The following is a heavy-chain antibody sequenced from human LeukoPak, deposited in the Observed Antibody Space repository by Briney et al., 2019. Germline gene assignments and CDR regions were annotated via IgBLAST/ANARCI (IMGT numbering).Heavy chain of an antibody. CDR3: ARVNYYASGTAYIDY. V-gene: IGHV5-51*01. CDR1: GYSFPNYW. Sequence: GESLKISCNTSGYSFPNYWIGWVRRLPGKGLEWTGIIYPGDSDTRYSPSFQGQVTISADDSISSAYLQWSGLKASDTAMYYCARVNYYASGTAYIDYWGQGTLVTVSS. D-gene: IGHD3-10*01. J-gene: IGHJ4*02. CDR2: IYPGDSDT.